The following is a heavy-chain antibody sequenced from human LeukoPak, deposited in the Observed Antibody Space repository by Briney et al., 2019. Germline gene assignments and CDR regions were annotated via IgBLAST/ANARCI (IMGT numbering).Heavy chain of an antibody. CDR1: GGSISSGSYY. Sequence: SETLSLTCTVSGGSISSGSYYWSWIRQPAGKGLEWIGRIYTSGSTNYNPSLKSRVTISVDTAKNQFSLKLSSVTAADTAVYYCARLDYYAYYMDVWGKGTTVTISS. CDR3: ARLDYYAYYMDV. CDR2: IYTSGST. J-gene: IGHJ6*03. V-gene: IGHV4-61*02.